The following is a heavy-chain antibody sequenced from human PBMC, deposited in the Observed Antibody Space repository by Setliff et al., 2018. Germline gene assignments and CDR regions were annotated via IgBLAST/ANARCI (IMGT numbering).Heavy chain of an antibody. V-gene: IGHV3-23*01. CDR1: GFTFSSYA. CDR3: IRDTSGRDAFDI. CDR2: ISGYGSRT. D-gene: IGHD6-19*01. J-gene: IGHJ3*02. Sequence: GESLKISCAASGFTFSSYAMTWVRQAPGKGLEWVSGISGYGSRTYYADSVKGRSTISRDNSQNTMYLQMNSLRAEDTAVYYCIRDTSGRDAFDIWGQGTMVTVS.